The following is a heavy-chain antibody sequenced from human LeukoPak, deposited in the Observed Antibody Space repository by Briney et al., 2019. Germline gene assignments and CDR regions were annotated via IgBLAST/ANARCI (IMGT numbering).Heavy chain of an antibody. CDR3: ARNPPRGYSSWAYYFDY. J-gene: IGHJ4*02. V-gene: IGHV3-21*01. Sequence: GGALRLSCAASGFTFSRYSMNWGPQAPGKGLEWVSSIISSSSYIYYTHSLKGRFTISRDNAKNELYLQMNSRKAEDTAVYYCARNPPRGYSSWAYYFDYWGQGSLVTVCS. CDR1: GFTFSRYS. CDR2: IISSSSYI. D-gene: IGHD6-6*01.